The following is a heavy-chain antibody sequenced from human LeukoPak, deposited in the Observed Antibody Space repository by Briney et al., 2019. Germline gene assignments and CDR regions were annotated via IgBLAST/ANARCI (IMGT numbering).Heavy chain of an antibody. J-gene: IGHJ6*03. CDR3: ARKAGGGSRRSDYYMDV. V-gene: IGHV1-18*01. CDR2: ISGYNGNT. D-gene: IGHD2-15*01. Sequence: ASVKVSCKASGYTFTSYGISWVRQAPGQGLEWMGWISGYNGNTNYAQKLQGRVTMTTDTSTSTAYMELRSLRSDDTAVYYCARKAGGGSRRSDYYMDVWGKGTTVTVSS. CDR1: GYTFTSYG.